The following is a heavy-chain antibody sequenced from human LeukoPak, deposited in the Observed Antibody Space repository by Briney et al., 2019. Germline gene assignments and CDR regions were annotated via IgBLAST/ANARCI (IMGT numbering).Heavy chain of an antibody. CDR2: IRYDGSNK. CDR3: ASTVVTPDAFDI. Sequence: GGFLRLSCAASGFTFSSYGMHWVRQAPGKGLEWVAVIRYDGSNKYYADSVKGRFTISRDNSKNTLYLQMNSLRAEDTAVYYCASTVVTPDAFDIWGQGTMVTVSS. V-gene: IGHV3-33*01. D-gene: IGHD4-23*01. J-gene: IGHJ3*02. CDR1: GFTFSSYG.